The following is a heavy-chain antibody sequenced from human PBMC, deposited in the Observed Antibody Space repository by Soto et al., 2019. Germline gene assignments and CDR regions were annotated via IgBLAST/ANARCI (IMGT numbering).Heavy chain of an antibody. J-gene: IGHJ5*02. CDR1: VCTFSSYA. CDR2: ISGSGGIT. CDR3: PRGRRTKAISWFEH. V-gene: IGHV3-23*01. Sequence: GSLRLSCASSVCTFSSYALSCVRHSPGKGLEWVSDISGSGGITYYADPVKRRFTISLDKSKNALSLQMISVSAEHTAVYYCPRGRRTKAISWFEHWEQETLVNVSS.